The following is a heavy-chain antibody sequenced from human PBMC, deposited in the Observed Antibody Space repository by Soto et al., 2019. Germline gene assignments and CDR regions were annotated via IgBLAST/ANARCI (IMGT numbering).Heavy chain of an antibody. CDR3: AKPTYSSSWYGAFDI. CDR1: GFTFSSYG. J-gene: IGHJ3*02. Sequence: GGSLRLSCAASGFTFSSYGMHWVRQAPGKGLEWVAVISYDGSNKYYADSVKGRFTISRDNSKNTLYLQMNSLRAEDTAVYYCAKPTYSSSWYGAFDIWGQGTMVTVSS. D-gene: IGHD6-13*01. V-gene: IGHV3-30*18. CDR2: ISYDGSNK.